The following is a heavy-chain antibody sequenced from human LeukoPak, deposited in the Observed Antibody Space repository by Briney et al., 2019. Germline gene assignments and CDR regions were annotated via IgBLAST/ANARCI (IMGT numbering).Heavy chain of an antibody. CDR3: ARGRYGPDGYFDY. CDR1: GGSISTSSYY. D-gene: IGHD4-17*01. Sequence: SETLSLTCTVSGGSISTSSYYWGWIRQPPGKGLEWIGYIYYSGNTNYNPSLKSRVTISVDTSKNQFSLKLSSVTAADTAVYYCARGRYGPDGYFDYWGQGTLVTVSS. CDR2: IYYSGNT. V-gene: IGHV4-61*05. J-gene: IGHJ4*02.